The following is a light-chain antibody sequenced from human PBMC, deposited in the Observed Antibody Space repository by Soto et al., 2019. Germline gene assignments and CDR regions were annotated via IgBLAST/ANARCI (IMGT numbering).Light chain of an antibody. J-gene: IGKJ4*01. CDR2: KAS. CDR1: QSIGSE. Sequence: DIRMTQSPSTLSASIGDRVTITCRASQSIGSELAWYQQKPGKAPKLLVYKASSLESGVPSTFSGSGSGTEFSLTVSSLQPDDFATYYCLQYDNYPLTFGGGTKVDI. V-gene: IGKV1-5*03. CDR3: LQYDNYPLT.